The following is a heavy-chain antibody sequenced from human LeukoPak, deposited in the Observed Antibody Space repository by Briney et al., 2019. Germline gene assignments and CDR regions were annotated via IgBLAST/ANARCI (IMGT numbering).Heavy chain of an antibody. V-gene: IGHV4-59*08. J-gene: IGHJ4*02. CDR2: IYYTGKI. Sequence: PSETLSLTCAVSGGSINSHYWGWIRQPPGKGLQWIGDIYYTGKINYNPSLKSRVTITLDTSKDHLSLNLTSVLAADTAIYYCVRRDTGWNYFDYWGQGILVTVSS. D-gene: IGHD6-19*01. CDR3: VRRDTGWNYFDY. CDR1: GGSINSHY.